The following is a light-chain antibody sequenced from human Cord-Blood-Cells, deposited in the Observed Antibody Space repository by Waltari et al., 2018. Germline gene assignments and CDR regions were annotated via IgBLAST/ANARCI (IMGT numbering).Light chain of an antibody. J-gene: IGKJ2*03. CDR3: QQYNSYLYS. V-gene: IGKV1-5*03. Sequence: DTQMTKSPSTLSASVGDRVTITCRASQSISSWLAWYQQKPGKAPKLLIYKASSLESGVPSRFSGSGSGTEFTLTISSLQPDDFATYYCQQYNSYLYSFGQGTKLEIK. CDR1: QSISSW. CDR2: KAS.